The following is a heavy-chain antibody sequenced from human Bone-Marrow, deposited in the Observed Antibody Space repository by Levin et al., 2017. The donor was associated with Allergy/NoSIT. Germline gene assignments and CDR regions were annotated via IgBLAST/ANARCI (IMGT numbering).Heavy chain of an antibody. CDR2: ISTSGGTT. CDR3: AITGTSSPDFDY. D-gene: IGHD1-14*01. V-gene: IGHV3-23*01. Sequence: GESLKISCVASGFTFSNYVMSWVRQAPGKGLEWVSGISTSGGTTYYADSVKGRFTISRDNSKSTLNLQMSSLRAEDAALYYCAITGTSSPDFDYWGRGTLVTVSS. J-gene: IGHJ4*02. CDR1: GFTFSNYV.